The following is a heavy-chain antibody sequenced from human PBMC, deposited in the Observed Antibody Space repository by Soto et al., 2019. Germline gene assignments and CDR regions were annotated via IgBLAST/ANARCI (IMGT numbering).Heavy chain of an antibody. Sequence: QVQLVQSGPEVTKPGSSVKVSCKASGGSFSNSGISWVRQAPGQGLQWIAGIIPLFGKSDYRQQFQGRVTLTTDESKTTAYMELSSLRSEDSATYYCAKDRAGDMSLWGQGTVVTVSS. D-gene: IGHD2-21*01. J-gene: IGHJ4*02. CDR3: AKDRAGDMSL. CDR1: GGSFSNSG. V-gene: IGHV1-69*05. CDR2: IIPLFGKS.